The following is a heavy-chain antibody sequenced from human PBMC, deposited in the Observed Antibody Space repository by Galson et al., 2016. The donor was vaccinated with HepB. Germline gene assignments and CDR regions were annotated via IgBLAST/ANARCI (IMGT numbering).Heavy chain of an antibody. CDR1: GFTFISYT. J-gene: IGHJ4*02. D-gene: IGHD3-10*01. CDR3: TRGGLEEYPPY. V-gene: IGHV3-21*01. CDR2: ISSSGGYI. Sequence: SLRLSCAASGFTFISYTMNWVRQAPGEGLEWVSAISSSGGYIFYADSVKGRFTISRDNAKNSLYVQMNSLRAEDTAVYYCTRGGLEEYPPYWGQGTPVTVSS.